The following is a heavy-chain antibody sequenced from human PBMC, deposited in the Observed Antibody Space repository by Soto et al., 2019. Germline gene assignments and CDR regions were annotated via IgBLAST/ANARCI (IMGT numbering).Heavy chain of an antibody. J-gene: IGHJ6*02. V-gene: IGHV4-31*03. Sequence: SETLSLTYTVSGGSISGGGDYWSRIRQHPGKGLEWIGYIYYSGSTYYNPSLKSRVTISVDTSKNQFSLKLSSVTAADTAVYYCARDSIVSGSWYDYYGMDVWGQGTTVTVSS. CDR2: IYYSGST. CDR3: ARDSIVSGSWYDYYGMDV. CDR1: GGSISGGGDY. D-gene: IGHD6-13*01.